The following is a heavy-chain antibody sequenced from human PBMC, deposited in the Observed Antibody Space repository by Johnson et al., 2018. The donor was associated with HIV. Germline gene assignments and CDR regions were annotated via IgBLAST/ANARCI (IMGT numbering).Heavy chain of an antibody. CDR3: ARVGQKLVPVPRGAFDI. Sequence: QVQLVESGGGLIQPGGSLRLSCAASGFTFSDYYMSWIRQAPGKGLEWVSYISSSGSTIYYADSVKGRFTISRDNSKNTLYLQMNSLRAEDTAVYYCARVGQKLVPVPRGAFDIWGQGTMVTVSS. CDR2: ISSSGSTI. J-gene: IGHJ3*02. D-gene: IGHD6-6*01. CDR1: GFTFSDYY. V-gene: IGHV3-11*04.